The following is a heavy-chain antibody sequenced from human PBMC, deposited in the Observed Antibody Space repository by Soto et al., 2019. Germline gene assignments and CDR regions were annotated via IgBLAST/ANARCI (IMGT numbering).Heavy chain of an antibody. CDR2: ISYDGSNK. J-gene: IGHJ4*02. CDR1: GFTFSSYA. CDR3: ARDGDCSGGSCYSRGGYFDD. Sequence: QVQLVESGGGVVQPGRSLRLSCAAAGFTFSSYAMHWFRQAPGKGLEWVAVISYDGSNKYYADSVKGRFTISRDNSKNTLYLQMNSLRAEDTAVYYCARDGDCSGGSCYSRGGYFDDWGQGTLVTVSS. V-gene: IGHV3-30-3*01. D-gene: IGHD2-15*01.